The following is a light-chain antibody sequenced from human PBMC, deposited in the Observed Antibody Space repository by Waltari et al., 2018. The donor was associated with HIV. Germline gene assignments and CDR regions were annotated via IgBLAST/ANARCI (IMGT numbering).Light chain of an antibody. CDR3: CSYAGSSVV. CDR1: SSDVGKYDL. V-gene: IGLV2-23*02. J-gene: IGLJ1*01. Sequence: QSALTQPASVSASPGPSITLSSAGTSSDVGKYDLVSWYQHYPGLAPKLVISEVSDRPSGIPIRFSGSKSGNTASLTISGLQAEDEADYYCCSYAGSSVVFGSGTKVTVL. CDR2: EVS.